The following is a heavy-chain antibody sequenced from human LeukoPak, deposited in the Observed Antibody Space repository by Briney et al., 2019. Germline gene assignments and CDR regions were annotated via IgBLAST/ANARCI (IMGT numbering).Heavy chain of an antibody. Sequence: GGSLRLSCAASGFTFTDYFISWIRQAPGKGLEWVSYISSSSSYTDYADSVKGRFTISRDNAKNSLNLQMNSLRAEDTAVYYCARESGYSGYSDYWGQGPLVSVSS. CDR2: ISSSSSYT. D-gene: IGHD5-12*01. CDR1: GFTFTDYF. V-gene: IGHV3-11*05. J-gene: IGHJ4*02. CDR3: ARESGYSGYSDY.